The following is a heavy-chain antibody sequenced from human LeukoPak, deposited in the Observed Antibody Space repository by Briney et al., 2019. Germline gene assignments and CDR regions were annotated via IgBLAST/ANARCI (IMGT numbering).Heavy chain of an antibody. J-gene: IGHJ5*02. Sequence: ASVKVSCKASGYTFTSYGISWVRQAPGQGLEWMGWINAYNGNTNYAQKLQGRVTMTTDTSTSTAYMELRSLRSDDTAVYYCARIDNSSDGNWFDPWGQGTLVTVSS. CDR2: INAYNGNT. CDR3: ARIDNSSDGNWFDP. CDR1: GYTFTSYG. V-gene: IGHV1-18*01. D-gene: IGHD6-25*01.